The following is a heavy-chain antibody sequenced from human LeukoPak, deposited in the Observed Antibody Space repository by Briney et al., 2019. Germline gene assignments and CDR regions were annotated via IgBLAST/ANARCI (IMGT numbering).Heavy chain of an antibody. Sequence: SETLSLTCAVSGYSISSGYYWGWIRQPPGQGLEWIGSIYHSGSTYYNPSLKSRVTISVDTSKNQFSLKLSSVTAADTAVYYCARHEAEMATILGGYWGQGTLVTASS. J-gene: IGHJ4*02. V-gene: IGHV4-38-2*01. D-gene: IGHD5-24*01. CDR1: GYSISSGYY. CDR3: ARHEAEMATILGGY. CDR2: IYHSGST.